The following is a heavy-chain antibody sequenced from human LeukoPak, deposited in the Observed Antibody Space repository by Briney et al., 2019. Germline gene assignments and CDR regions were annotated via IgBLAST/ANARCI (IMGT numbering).Heavy chain of an antibody. CDR2: IYYSGST. Sequence: SQTLSLTCTVSGGSISSGGYYWSWIRQHPGEGLEWIGYIYYSGSTYYNPSLKSRVTISVDTPKNQFSLKLSSVTAADTAVYYCARDLNDYSNYGPGGNYYGMDVWGQGTTVTVSS. CDR1: GGSISSGGYY. V-gene: IGHV4-31*03. CDR3: ARDLNDYSNYGPGGNYYGMDV. J-gene: IGHJ6*02. D-gene: IGHD4-11*01.